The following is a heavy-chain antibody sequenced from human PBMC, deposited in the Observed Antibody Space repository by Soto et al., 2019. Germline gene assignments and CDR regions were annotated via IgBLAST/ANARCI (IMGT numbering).Heavy chain of an antibody. CDR1: GYTFTSYA. CDR2: INAGNGNT. V-gene: IGHV1-3*01. CDR3: ARGGDELLLGYFDY. D-gene: IGHD2-2*01. J-gene: IGHJ4*02. Sequence: QVQLVQSGAEVKKPGASVKVSCKASGYTFTSYAMHWVRQAPGQRLEWMGWINAGNGNTKYSQKCQGRVTITRDTSASTAYMELSSLRSEDTAVYYCARGGDELLLGYFDYWGQGTLVTVSS.